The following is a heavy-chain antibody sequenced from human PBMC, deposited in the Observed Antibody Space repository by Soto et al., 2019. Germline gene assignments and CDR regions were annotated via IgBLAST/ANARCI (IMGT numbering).Heavy chain of an antibody. Sequence: GASVKVSCKASGYTFTSYAMHWVRQAPGQRLEWMGWINAGNGNTKYSQKFQGRVTITRDTSASAAYMELSSLRSEDTAVYYCARDVPYPTDTNGVVHFFGYYYYYMDVWGKGTTVTVSS. CDR2: INAGNGNT. J-gene: IGHJ6*03. V-gene: IGHV1-3*01. D-gene: IGHD3-3*01. CDR3: ARDVPYPTDTNGVVHFFGYYYYYMDV. CDR1: GYTFTSYA.